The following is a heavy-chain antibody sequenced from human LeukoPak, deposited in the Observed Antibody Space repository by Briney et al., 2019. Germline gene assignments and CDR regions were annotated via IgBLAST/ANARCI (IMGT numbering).Heavy chain of an antibody. CDR2: ICGSVGTT. CDR1: GFTLRSSA. D-gene: IGHD6-19*01. V-gene: IGHV3-23*01. J-gene: IGHJ4*02. Sequence: PGGSLRLSCAASGFTLRSSATSCVCHAPRKGLEWVSAICGSVGTTYYTHSVKSRFTTSTDNSNNTMYLQTNGLIAEHTAVYYCAKGNVRRIAVAGTPFDSCGQGTLGTVSS. CDR3: AKGNVRRIAVAGTPFDS.